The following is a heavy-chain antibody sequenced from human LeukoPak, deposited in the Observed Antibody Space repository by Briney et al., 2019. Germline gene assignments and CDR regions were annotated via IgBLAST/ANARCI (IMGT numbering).Heavy chain of an antibody. CDR3: ARNQLGFDI. D-gene: IGHD1-1*01. CDR2: ISYDGNYK. CDR1: GFTFSSYA. Sequence: QPGGSLRLSCAASGFTFSSYAMHWVRQAPGKGLKWVAVISYDGNYKYYADSVKGRFTISRDNSKNTLYLQMNSLRAEDTAVYYCARNQLGFDIWGHGTMVTVSS. J-gene: IGHJ3*02. V-gene: IGHV3-30*04.